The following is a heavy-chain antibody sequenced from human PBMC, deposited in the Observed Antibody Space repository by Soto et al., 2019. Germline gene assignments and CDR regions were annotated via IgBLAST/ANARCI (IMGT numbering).Heavy chain of an antibody. CDR2: IYYSGST. D-gene: IGHD3-3*01. Sequence: PPETLSLTCTLSGRSLSGGDFYWSWIRQPPGKGLEWIGYIYYSGSTFYNASQKSRVTISVDTSKNQFSLKLSSVTAADPAVYYCATSITTLGLFIILGYWGQGTVVTVSS. J-gene: IGHJ4*02. CDR1: GRSLSGGDFY. V-gene: IGHV4-30-4*01. CDR3: ATSITTLGLFIILGY.